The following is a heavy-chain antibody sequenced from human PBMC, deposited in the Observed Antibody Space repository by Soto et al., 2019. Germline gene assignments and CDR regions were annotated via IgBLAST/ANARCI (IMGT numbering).Heavy chain of an antibody. V-gene: IGHV1-2*02. D-gene: IGHD1-20*01. CDR3: ARDLYNWNDVAFDY. CDR1: GYTFTGYY. J-gene: IGHJ4*02. CDR2: INPNSGGT. Sequence: ASVKVSCKTSGYTFTGYYMHWVRQAPGQGLEWMGWINPNSGGTNYAQKFQGSVTMTRDTSISTAYMELSRLRSDDTAVYYCARDLYNWNDVAFDYWGQGTLVTVSS.